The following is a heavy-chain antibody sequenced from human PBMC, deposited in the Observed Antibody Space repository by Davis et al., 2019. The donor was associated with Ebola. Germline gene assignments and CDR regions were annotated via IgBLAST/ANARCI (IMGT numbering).Heavy chain of an antibody. CDR3: TKNGERGVDY. J-gene: IGHJ4*02. D-gene: IGHD3-10*01. V-gene: IGHV3-73*01. CDR1: GFTFSGSA. Sequence: PGGSLRLFCAASGFTFSGSAMHWVRQASGKGLEWVGRIRSKANSYATAYAASVKGRFTISRDDSKNTAYLQMNSLKTEDTAVYYCTKNGERGVDYWGQGTLVTVSS. CDR2: IRSKANSYAT.